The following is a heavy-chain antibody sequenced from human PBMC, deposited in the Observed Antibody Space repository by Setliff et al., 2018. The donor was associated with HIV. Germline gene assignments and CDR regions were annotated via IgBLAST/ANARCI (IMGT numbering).Heavy chain of an antibody. V-gene: IGHV4-38-2*01. CDR3: ARLSSYRSSSYYFDY. D-gene: IGHD6-6*01. Sequence: LSLTCAVSGYSISSGYYWGWIRQPPGKGLEWIGSIYHSGSTLYKPSLKSRVTMSVDTSKNQFSLKLNSVTAADTAVYHCARLSSYRSSSYYFDYWGQGALVTVSS. J-gene: IGHJ4*02. CDR1: GYSISSGYY. CDR2: IYHSGST.